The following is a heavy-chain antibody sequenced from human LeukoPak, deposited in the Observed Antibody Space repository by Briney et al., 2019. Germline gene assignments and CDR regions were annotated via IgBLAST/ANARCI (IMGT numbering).Heavy chain of an antibody. CDR3: ARRLYYYDSSGAFDI. CDR1: GYTFTSYG. CDR2: IIPIFGTA. Sequence: ASVKVSCKASGYTFTSYGISWVRQAPGQGLEWMGGIIPIFGTATYAQKFQGRVTITADESTGTAYMELSSLRSEDTAVYYCARRLYYYDSSGAFDIWGQGTMVTVSS. J-gene: IGHJ3*02. V-gene: IGHV1-69*13. D-gene: IGHD3-22*01.